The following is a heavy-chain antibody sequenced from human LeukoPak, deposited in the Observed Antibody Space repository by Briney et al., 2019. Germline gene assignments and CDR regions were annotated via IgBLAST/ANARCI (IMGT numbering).Heavy chain of an antibody. CDR2: ISYDGSNK. D-gene: IGHD5-24*01. V-gene: IGHV3-30*04. CDR3: ARDRWLQSEDYYMDV. CDR1: GFTFSSYA. Sequence: GGSLRLSCAASGFTFSSYAMHWVRQAPGKGLEWVAVISYDGSNKYYADSVKGRFTISRDNSKNTLYLQMNSLRAEDTAVYYCARDRWLQSEDYYMDVWGKGTTVTISS. J-gene: IGHJ6*03.